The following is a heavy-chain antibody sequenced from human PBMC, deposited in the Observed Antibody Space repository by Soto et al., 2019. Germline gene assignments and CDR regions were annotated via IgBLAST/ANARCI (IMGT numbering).Heavy chain of an antibody. D-gene: IGHD2-21*01. Sequence: SETQSLICTVSGGSISKSNYFWVWIRQAPGKGLEWVASILYTGTTSYNSSLKSRVAISVDKSKNQLSLKLNSVTAAGTAVYYCASHGCGNRDSDYCAKGTLVPV. V-gene: IGHV4-39*01. CDR1: GGSISKSNYF. J-gene: IGHJ4*02. CDR2: ILYTGTT. CDR3: ASHGCGNRDSDY.